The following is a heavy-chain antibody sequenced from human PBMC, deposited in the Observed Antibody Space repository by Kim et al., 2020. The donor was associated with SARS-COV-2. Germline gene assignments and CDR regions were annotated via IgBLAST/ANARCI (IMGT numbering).Heavy chain of an antibody. Sequence: SVKVSCKASGYTFTSYVMNWLCHGSGQGFEWRGWINTNTGNPTYAQGFTGRFVFSLDTSVSTAYLQISSLKAEDTAVYYCAREYCSGGSCYYNYYGMDVWGQGTTVTVSS. CDR1: GYTFTSYV. CDR3: AREYCSGGSCYYNYYGMDV. V-gene: IGHV7-4-1*02. D-gene: IGHD2-15*01. CDR2: INTNTGNP. J-gene: IGHJ6*02.